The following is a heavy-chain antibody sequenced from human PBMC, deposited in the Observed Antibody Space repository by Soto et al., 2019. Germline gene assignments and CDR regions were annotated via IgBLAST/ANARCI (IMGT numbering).Heavy chain of an antibody. CDR1: GFTFSTYA. J-gene: IGHJ4*02. Sequence: GGSLRLSCAASGFTFSTYAMSWVRHAPGKGLEWVSAISGSGGSTFYADSVKGRFTISRDISKNTLYLQLSSLRAEDTAVYYCAKEGKSGYYNFWSGYANFGYWGQGTLVTVSS. D-gene: IGHD3-3*01. CDR3: AKEGKSGYYNFWSGYANFGY. V-gene: IGHV3-23*01. CDR2: ISGSGGST.